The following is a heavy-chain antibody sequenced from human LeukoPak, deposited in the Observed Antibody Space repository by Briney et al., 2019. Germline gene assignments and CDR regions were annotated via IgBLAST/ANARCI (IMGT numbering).Heavy chain of an antibody. CDR1: GYTFTGYY. V-gene: IGHV1-2*02. J-gene: IGHJ5*02. CDR3: ARGPMYSRAVLDP. D-gene: IGHD6-13*01. CDR2: INPNSGGT. Sequence: ASVKVSCKASGYTFTGYYMHWVRQAPGQGLEWMGWINPNSGGTNYAQKFQGRVTMTRDTSISTAYMELSRLRSDDTAVYYCARGPMYSRAVLDPWGQGTLVTVSS.